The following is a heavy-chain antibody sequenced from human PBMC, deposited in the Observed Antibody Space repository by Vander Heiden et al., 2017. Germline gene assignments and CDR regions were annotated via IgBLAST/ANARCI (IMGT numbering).Heavy chain of an antibody. J-gene: IGHJ4*02. CDR1: YG. CDR2: IIPIFGTA. V-gene: IGHV1-69*01. CDR3: ARQDHRRYRSGGSCYYYFDY. Sequence: YGISWVRQAPGQGLEWMGGIIPIFGTANYAQKFQGRVTITADESTSTAYMELSSLRSEDTAVYYCARQDHRRYRSGGSCYYYFDYWGQGTLVTVSS. D-gene: IGHD2-15*01.